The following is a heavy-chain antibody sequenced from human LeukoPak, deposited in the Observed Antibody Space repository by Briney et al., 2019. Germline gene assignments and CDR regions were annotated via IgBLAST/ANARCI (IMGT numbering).Heavy chain of an antibody. CDR1: GGSISSGGYS. CDR2: IYHSGST. J-gene: IGHJ4*02. V-gene: IGHV4-30-2*01. D-gene: IGHD2-15*01. Sequence: SQTLSLTCAVSGGSISSGGYSWSWIRQPPGKGLEWIGYIYHSGSTYYNPSLKSRVTISVDTSKNQFSLKLSSVTAADTAVYYCARGFPSYCSGGSCYYPLNYFDYWGQGTLVTVSS. CDR3: ARGFPSYCSGGSCYYPLNYFDY.